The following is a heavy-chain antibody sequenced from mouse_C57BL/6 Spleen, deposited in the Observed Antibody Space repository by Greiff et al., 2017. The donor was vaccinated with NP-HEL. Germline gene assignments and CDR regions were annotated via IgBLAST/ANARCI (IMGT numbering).Heavy chain of an antibody. D-gene: IGHD2-4*01. Sequence: EVQVVESGPGLVKPSQSLSLTCSVTGYSITSGYYWNWIRQFPGNKLEWMGYISYDGSNNYNPSLKNRISITRDTSKNQFFLKLNSVTTEDTATYYCARKNYDYVYYAMDYWGQGTSVTVSS. CDR2: ISYDGSN. V-gene: IGHV3-6*01. CDR1: GYSITSGYY. J-gene: IGHJ4*01. CDR3: ARKNYDYVYYAMDY.